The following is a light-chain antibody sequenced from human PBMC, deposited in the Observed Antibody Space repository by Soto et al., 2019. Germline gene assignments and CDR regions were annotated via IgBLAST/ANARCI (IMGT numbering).Light chain of an antibody. V-gene: IGKV3-15*01. CDR2: GAS. CDR1: QSISSE. Sequence: EIVMTQSPATLSVSPGESATLSCRASQSISSELAWYQQKPGQPPRLLIYGASTSATGVPARFTGSGSGSDFTLSISGLQSGDVAVYYCQQGHNWPLTLGQGTRLAI. CDR3: QQGHNWPLT. J-gene: IGKJ2*01.